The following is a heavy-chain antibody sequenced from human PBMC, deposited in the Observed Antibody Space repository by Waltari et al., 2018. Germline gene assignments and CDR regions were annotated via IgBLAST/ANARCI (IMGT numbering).Heavy chain of an antibody. J-gene: IGHJ4*02. CDR2: VYHSGNT. V-gene: IGHV4-38-2*01. CDR3: ARGAAAGSGPLIDY. CDR1: CYSIRSGYY. Sequence: QVQLQESGPGLLNPSETLSLTCAVSCYSIRSGYYWGWVRQPPGKGLEWIGSVYHSGNTYYNPSLKSRLSISADTSNNQLSLKLSSVTAADTAVYYCARGAAAGSGPLIDYWGQGILVTVSS. D-gene: IGHD6-13*01.